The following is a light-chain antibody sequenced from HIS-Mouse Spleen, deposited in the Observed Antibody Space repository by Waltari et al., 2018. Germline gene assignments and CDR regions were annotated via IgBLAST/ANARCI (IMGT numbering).Light chain of an antibody. CDR2: DGS. V-gene: IGLV2-23*01. CDR3: CSYAGSSTWV. Sequence: QSALTQPASVSGSPGQSLTISCTGTSSDVGSYNLVPWYQQHPGKPPKLMIYDGSQRPSGVSHRFSGSKSCNAAALTISELQTEDEADYYCCSYAGSSTWVFVGGTKLTVL. J-gene: IGLJ3*02. CDR1: SSDVGSYNL.